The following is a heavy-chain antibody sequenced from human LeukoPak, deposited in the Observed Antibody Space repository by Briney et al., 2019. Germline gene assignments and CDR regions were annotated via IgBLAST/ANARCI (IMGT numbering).Heavy chain of an antibody. Sequence: GGSLRLSCAASGFTFSSYAMSWVRQAPGKGLEWVAVISYDGSNKYYADSVKGRFTISRDNSKNTLYLQMNSLRAEDTAVYYCAKSPRGWELPSHYFDYWGQGTLVTVSS. J-gene: IGHJ4*02. V-gene: IGHV3-30*18. CDR3: AKSPRGWELPSHYFDY. D-gene: IGHD1-26*01. CDR1: GFTFSSYA. CDR2: ISYDGSNK.